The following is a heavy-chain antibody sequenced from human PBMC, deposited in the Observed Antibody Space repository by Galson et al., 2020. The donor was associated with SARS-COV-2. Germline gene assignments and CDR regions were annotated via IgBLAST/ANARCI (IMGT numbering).Heavy chain of an antibody. J-gene: IGHJ4*02. Sequence: SLKISCAASGFTFDDYAMHWVRQAPGKGLEWVSAISSKSGSIAYADSVKGRFTISRDNRKNSLYLQMNTLRAEDTALYYCAKYIVSRWELPYFDYWGQGTLVTVSS. CDR3: AKYIVSRWELPYFDY. CDR1: GFTFDDYA. CDR2: ISSKSGSI. V-gene: IGHV3-9*01. D-gene: IGHD1-26*01.